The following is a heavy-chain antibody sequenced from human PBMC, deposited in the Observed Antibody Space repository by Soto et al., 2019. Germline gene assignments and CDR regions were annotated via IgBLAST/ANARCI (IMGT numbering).Heavy chain of an antibody. J-gene: IGHJ6*02. D-gene: IGHD5-12*01. CDR3: ARIRPYSGYGMDV. V-gene: IGHV2-70*01. CDR1: GFSLSTSGMC. Sequence: SGPTLVNPTQTLTLTCTFSGFSLSTSGMCVSWIRQPPGKALEWLALIDWDEDKYYSTSLKTRLTISKDTSKNQVVLKITNMEPVDTATYYCARIRPYSGYGMDVWGQGATVTVSS. CDR2: IDWDEDK.